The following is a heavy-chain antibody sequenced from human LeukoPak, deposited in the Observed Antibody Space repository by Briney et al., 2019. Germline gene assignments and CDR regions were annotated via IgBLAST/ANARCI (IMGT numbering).Heavy chain of an antibody. CDR2: ISSNGGST. V-gene: IGHV3-64*02. J-gene: IGHJ6*02. CDR1: GFTFSSYA. D-gene: IGHD5-24*01. Sequence: GGSLRLSCAASGFTFSSYAMHWVRQAPGKGLEYVSAISSNGGSTYYADSVKGRFTISRDNSKNTLYLQMGSLRAEDMAVYYCARDAVEMDGNYYGMDVWGQGTTVTVSS. CDR3: ARDAVEMDGNYYGMDV.